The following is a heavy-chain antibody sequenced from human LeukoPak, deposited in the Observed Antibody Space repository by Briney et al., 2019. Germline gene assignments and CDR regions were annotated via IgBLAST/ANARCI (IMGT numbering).Heavy chain of an antibody. CDR1: GYTFTSYA. Sequence: ASVKVSCKASGYTFTSYAMHWVRQAPGQRLEWMGWINVGNGNTKYSQKFQGRVTITRDTSASTAYMELSSLRSEDTAVYYCARVRIVGATGGYYFDYWGQGTLVTVSS. V-gene: IGHV1-3*01. D-gene: IGHD1-26*01. CDR2: INVGNGNT. J-gene: IGHJ4*02. CDR3: ARVRIVGATGGYYFDY.